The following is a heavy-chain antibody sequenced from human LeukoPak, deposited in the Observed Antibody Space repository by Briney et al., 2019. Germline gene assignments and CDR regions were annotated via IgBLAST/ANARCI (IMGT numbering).Heavy chain of an antibody. D-gene: IGHD3-22*01. CDR2: ISYDGSNK. CDR1: GFTFSSYA. V-gene: IGHV3-30*04. Sequence: GGSLRLSCAASGFTFSSYAMHWVRQAPGKGLEWVAVISYDGSNKYYADSVKGRFTISRDNSKNTLYLQMNSLRAEDTAVYYCARGYGSGYYNSPVDYWGQGTLVTVSS. CDR3: ARGYGSGYYNSPVDY. J-gene: IGHJ4*02.